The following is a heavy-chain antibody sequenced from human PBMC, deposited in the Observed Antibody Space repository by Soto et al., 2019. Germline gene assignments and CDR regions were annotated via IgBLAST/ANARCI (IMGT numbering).Heavy chain of an antibody. D-gene: IGHD6-13*01. Sequence: QVQLVQSGAEVKKPGASVKVSCKASGYTFTSYGISWVRQAPGQGLEWMGWISAYNGNTNYAQKLQGRVTMTTDTSTSTAYMELRSLISDDTAVYYCAREVAAAGTPWNWFDPCGQGTLVTVSS. CDR2: ISAYNGNT. V-gene: IGHV1-18*01. CDR1: GYTFTSYG. J-gene: IGHJ5*02. CDR3: AREVAAAGTPWNWFDP.